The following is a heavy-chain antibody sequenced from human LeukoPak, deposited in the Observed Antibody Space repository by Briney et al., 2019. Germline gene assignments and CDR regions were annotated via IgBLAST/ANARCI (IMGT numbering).Heavy chain of an antibody. CDR2: IKQDGSAK. Sequence: GGSLRLSCAASGFTFSIFWMCWVRQAPGKGLEWVANIKQDGSAKYYVDSVKGRFTISRDNARNSLYLEMNNLRAEDTAIYYCATSYDSSGNNWGQGTLVTVSS. J-gene: IGHJ4*02. CDR1: GFTFSIFW. D-gene: IGHD3-22*01. V-gene: IGHV3-7*01. CDR3: ATSYDSSGNN.